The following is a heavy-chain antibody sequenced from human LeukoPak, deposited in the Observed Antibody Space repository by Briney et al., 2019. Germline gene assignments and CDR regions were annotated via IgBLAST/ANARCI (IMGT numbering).Heavy chain of an antibody. CDR3: AKDWDSSAFPDAPFDY. J-gene: IGHJ4*02. Sequence: GGSLRLSCAASGFTFSDYYMSWIRQAPGKGLEWVSYISSSGSTIYYADSVKGRFTISRDNSKNTLYLQMNSLRAEDTAVYYCAKDWDSSAFPDAPFDYWGQGTLVTVSS. D-gene: IGHD3-22*01. CDR2: ISSSGSTI. V-gene: IGHV3-11*01. CDR1: GFTFSDYY.